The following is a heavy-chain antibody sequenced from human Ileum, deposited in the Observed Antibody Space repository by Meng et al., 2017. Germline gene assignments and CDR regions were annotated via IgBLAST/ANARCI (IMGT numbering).Heavy chain of an antibody. J-gene: IGHJ4*02. V-gene: IGHV3-72*01. CDR1: GFTFSDKY. D-gene: IGHD2-15*01. Sequence: GGGVSHAGCAMGFSCSASGFTFSDKYMDWVRQAPGKGREWVARVRNKENGYSTGYAASVEGRFTISRDDSTNSLYLQMNSLTTEDTAVYYCARGDCRVNWGQGTLVTVSS. CDR2: VRNKENGYST. CDR3: ARGDCRVN.